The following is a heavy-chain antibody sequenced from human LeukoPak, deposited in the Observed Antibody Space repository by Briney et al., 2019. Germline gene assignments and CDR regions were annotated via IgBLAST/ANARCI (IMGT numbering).Heavy chain of an antibody. Sequence: ASVKVSCKASGYTFTGYYIHRVRQAPGQGLEWMGWINPNSGGTIYAQNLQGRVTMTSDTSISTAYMELSRLKSDDTAVYYCARDRPPDSGWSYSVNWFDPWGQGTLVTVSS. CDR3: ARDRPPDSGWSYSVNWFDP. V-gene: IGHV1-2*02. J-gene: IGHJ5*02. D-gene: IGHD6-19*01. CDR2: INPNSGGT. CDR1: GYTFTGYY.